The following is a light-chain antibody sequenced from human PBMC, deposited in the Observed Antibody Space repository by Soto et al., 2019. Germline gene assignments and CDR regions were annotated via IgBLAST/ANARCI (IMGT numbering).Light chain of an antibody. V-gene: IGLV1-44*01. J-gene: IGLJ1*01. CDR3: AAWDDSLNAFV. CDR1: SSNIGGNT. Sequence: QSVLTQPPSASGTPGQRVTISCSGSSSNIGGNTVNWYQQLPGTAPKLLIYGNDQRPSGVPDRFSGSKSGTSASLAISGLQSEDEAVYYCAAWDDSLNAFVFGTGTKLTVL. CDR2: GND.